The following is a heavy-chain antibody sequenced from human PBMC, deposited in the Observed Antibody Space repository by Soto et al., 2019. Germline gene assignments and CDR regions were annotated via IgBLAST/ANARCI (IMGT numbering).Heavy chain of an antibody. CDR3: AREGEYSSGWYSYYYGMDV. V-gene: IGHV1-3*01. J-gene: IGHJ6*02. CDR2: INAGNGNT. Sequence: ASGYTFTSYAMHWVRQAPGQRLEWMGWINAGNGNTKYSQKFQGRVTITRDTSASTAYMELSSLRSEDTAVYYCAREGEYSSGWYSYYYGMDVWGQGTTVTVSS. D-gene: IGHD6-19*01. CDR1: GYTFTSYA.